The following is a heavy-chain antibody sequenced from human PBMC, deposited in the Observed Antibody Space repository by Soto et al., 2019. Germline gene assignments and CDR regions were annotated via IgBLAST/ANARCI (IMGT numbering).Heavy chain of an antibody. Sequence: QVQLVQSGAGVREPGASVKVSCKTSGYSFTIYGINWVRQAPGQGLEWMGWIGPYNVYTIYAQKFQGRVTMTTDTSTNTAHMELTSLRSNDSAIYYWPRGAYEPNDSSDFWGQGTPVTISS. D-gene: IGHD3-16*01. CDR1: GYSFTIYG. V-gene: IGHV1-18*04. J-gene: IGHJ4*02. CDR2: IGPYNVYT. CDR3: PRGAYEPNDSSDF.